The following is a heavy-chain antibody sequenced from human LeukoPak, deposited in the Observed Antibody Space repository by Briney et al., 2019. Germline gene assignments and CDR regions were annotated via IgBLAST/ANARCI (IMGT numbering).Heavy chain of an antibody. CDR1: GFTFSNYR. D-gene: IGHD6-13*01. Sequence: PGGSLRLSCAASGFTFSNYRMRWVRQAPGKGLEWVANIKQDGSETHYVDSVRGRFIVSRDNAKNSVFLQMNSLSVEDTAIYYCARDFAAAVGWGQGTLVTVSS. CDR2: IKQDGSET. V-gene: IGHV3-7*01. J-gene: IGHJ4*02. CDR3: ARDFAAAVG.